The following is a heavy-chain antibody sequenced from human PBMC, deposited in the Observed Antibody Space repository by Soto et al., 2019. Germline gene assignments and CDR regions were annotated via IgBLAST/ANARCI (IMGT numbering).Heavy chain of an antibody. Sequence: EVQLLESGGGLVQPGGSLRLSCAASGFTFSSYAMSWVRQAPGKGLEWVSAISGSGGSTYYADSVKGLFTISRDNSKNTLYLQMNSLRAEDTAVYYCAKDQGWSGYYYYYYMDVWGKGTTVTVSS. D-gene: IGHD6-19*01. CDR1: GFTFSSYA. CDR3: AKDQGWSGYYYYYYMDV. V-gene: IGHV3-23*01. CDR2: ISGSGGST. J-gene: IGHJ6*03.